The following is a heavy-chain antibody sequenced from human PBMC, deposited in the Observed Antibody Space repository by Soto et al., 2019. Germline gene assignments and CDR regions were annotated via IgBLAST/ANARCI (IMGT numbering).Heavy chain of an antibody. V-gene: IGHV3-23*01. Sequence: GSLRLSCAASRFTFSSYAMSWVRQAPGKGLEWVSAISGSGGSTYYADSVKGRFTISRDNSKNTLYLQMNSLRAEDTAVYYCAKNVPRITMIVVAPLGAFEIWGQGTMVAVSS. CDR3: AKNVPRITMIVVAPLGAFEI. D-gene: IGHD3-22*01. CDR2: ISGSGGST. J-gene: IGHJ3*02. CDR1: RFTFSSYA.